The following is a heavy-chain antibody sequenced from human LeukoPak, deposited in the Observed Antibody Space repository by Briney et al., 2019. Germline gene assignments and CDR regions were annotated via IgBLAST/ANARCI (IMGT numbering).Heavy chain of an antibody. J-gene: IGHJ4*02. CDR1: GFTFSSYS. CDR3: ARVAGVTAIRGPFDY. V-gene: IGHV3-21*01. CDR2: ISSSSSYI. Sequence: PGWSLRLSCAASGFTFSSYSMNWVRQAPGKGLEWVSSISSSSSYIYYADSVKGRFTISRDNAKNSLYLQMNSLRAEDTAVYYCARVAGVTAIRGPFDYWGQGTLVTVSS. D-gene: IGHD2-21*02.